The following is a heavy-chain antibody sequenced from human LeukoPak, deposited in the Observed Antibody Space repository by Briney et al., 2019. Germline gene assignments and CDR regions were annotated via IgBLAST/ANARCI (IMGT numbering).Heavy chain of an antibody. CDR2: ISGGST. D-gene: IGHD2-2*01. J-gene: IGHJ5*02. Sequence: GGSLRLSCAASGFTVSSNEMSWVRQAPGKGLEWVSSISGGSTYYADSRKGRFTISRDNSKNTLHLQMNSLRAEDTAVCYCAKPLIVVVPAAGLNPWGQEPLVTVS. CDR3: AKPLIVVVPAAGLNP. CDR1: GFTVSSNE. V-gene: IGHV3-38-3*01.